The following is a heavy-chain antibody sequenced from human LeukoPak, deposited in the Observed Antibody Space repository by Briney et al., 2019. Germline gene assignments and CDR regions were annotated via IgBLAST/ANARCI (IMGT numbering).Heavy chain of an antibody. CDR1: GGTFSSYA. CDR2: IIPIFGTA. Sequence: SVKVSCKASGGTFSSYAISWVRQAPGQGLEWMGGIIPIFGTANYAQKFQGRVTITTDESTSTAYMELSSLRSEDTAVYYCAGVVVPAAMRYYYDMDVWGKGTTVTVSS. J-gene: IGHJ6*03. D-gene: IGHD2-2*01. V-gene: IGHV1-69*05. CDR3: AGVVVPAAMRYYYDMDV.